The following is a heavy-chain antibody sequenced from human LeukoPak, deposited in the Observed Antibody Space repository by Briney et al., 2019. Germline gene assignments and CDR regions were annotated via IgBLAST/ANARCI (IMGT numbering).Heavy chain of an antibody. Sequence: SLYLSCTVSRYAFTGYYMHCVRRAPGQGLEWMGWINPNSGGTNYAQKFQGRVTMTRDTSISTAYMELSRLRSDDTAVYYCARVGETGENAFDIGGQGTMVTVSS. CDR2: INPNSGGT. CDR1: RYAFTGYY. CDR3: ARVGETGENAFDI. J-gene: IGHJ3*02. D-gene: IGHD7-27*01. V-gene: IGHV1-2*02.